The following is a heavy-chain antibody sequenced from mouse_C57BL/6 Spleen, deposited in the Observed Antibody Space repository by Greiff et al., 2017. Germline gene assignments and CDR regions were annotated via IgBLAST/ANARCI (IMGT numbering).Heavy chain of an antibody. CDR1: GYTFTSYG. CDR3: ARSYYYGSSYYFDY. J-gene: IGHJ2*01. V-gene: IGHV1-81*01. Sequence: VKLMESGAELARPGASVKLSCKASGYTFTSYGISWVKQSTGQGLEWIGEIYPRSGNTYYNEKFKGKATLTADKSSSTAYMELRSLTSEDSAVYFCARSYYYGSSYYFDYWGQGTTLTVSS. D-gene: IGHD1-1*01. CDR2: IYPRSGNT.